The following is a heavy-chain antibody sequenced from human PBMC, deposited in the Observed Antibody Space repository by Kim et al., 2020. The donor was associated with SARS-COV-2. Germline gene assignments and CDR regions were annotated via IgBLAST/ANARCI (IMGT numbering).Heavy chain of an antibody. D-gene: IGHD3-16*01. V-gene: IGHV3-33*01. CDR1: AFSFSVYG. Sequence: GGSLRLSCAASAFSFSVYGMHWVRQAPGKGLEWVAVIWNDGTTTSYADSVKGRFTISRDNSKNTLYLQMNSLRAEDTAVYYCATDRGGAPFDMRGQGTLVTVSS. J-gene: IGHJ3*02. CDR3: ATDRGGAPFDM. CDR2: IWNDGTTT.